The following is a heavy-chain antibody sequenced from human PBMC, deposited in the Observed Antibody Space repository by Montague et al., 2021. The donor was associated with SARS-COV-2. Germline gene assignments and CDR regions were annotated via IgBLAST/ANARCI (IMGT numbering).Heavy chain of an antibody. J-gene: IGHJ6*02. CDR2: IYYSGST. D-gene: IGHD6-13*01. CDR3: ARVGRQQLVRLSGMDV. Sequence: SETLPLTCTVSGGSISSSSCYWGWIRQPPGKGLEWIGSIYYSGSTYYNPSLKSRVTISVDTSKNQFSLKLSSVTAADTAVYYCARVGRQQLVRLSGMDVWGQGTTVTVSS. V-gene: IGHV4-39*07. CDR1: GGSISSSSCY.